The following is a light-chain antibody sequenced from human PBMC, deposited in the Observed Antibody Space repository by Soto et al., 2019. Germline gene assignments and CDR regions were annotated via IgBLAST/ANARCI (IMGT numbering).Light chain of an antibody. CDR2: DAS. Sequence: ELVLTQSPATLSLSPGERATLSCRASQSVSSYLAWYQQKPGQAPRLLIYDASSRATGIPARFSGSGSGTDFTLTISNLEPEDFAVYYCQHRTNWPLTFGGGTKVEIK. CDR1: QSVSSY. J-gene: IGKJ4*01. CDR3: QHRTNWPLT. V-gene: IGKV3-11*01.